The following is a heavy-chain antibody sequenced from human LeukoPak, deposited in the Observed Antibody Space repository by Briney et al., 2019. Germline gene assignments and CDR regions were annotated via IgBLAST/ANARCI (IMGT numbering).Heavy chain of an antibody. CDR3: ASPQRGSNNWNYF. J-gene: IGHJ4*02. CDR1: GFTVSTNY. V-gene: IGHV3-53*01. Sequence: GGSLRLSCAASGFTVSTNYIGWVRQAPGKGLEGVSLIYPSGTTYSTDSVKGRFTISRDTSKNTVYLQMNSLKTEDTAVYYCASPQRGSNNWNYFWGQGTLVTVSS. D-gene: IGHD1-7*01. CDR2: IYPSGTT.